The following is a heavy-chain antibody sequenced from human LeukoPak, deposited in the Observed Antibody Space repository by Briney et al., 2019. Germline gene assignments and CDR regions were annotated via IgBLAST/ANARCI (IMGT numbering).Heavy chain of an antibody. J-gene: IGHJ5*02. Sequence: SETLSLTCTVSGGSISSGSYYWSRIRQPAGKGLEWIGRIYTSGSTNYNPSLKSRVTISVDTSKNQFSLKLSSVTAADTAVYYCARDSVSGWYSNWFDLWGQGTLVTVSS. V-gene: IGHV4-61*02. CDR1: GGSISSGSYY. CDR3: ARDSVSGWYSNWFDL. CDR2: IYTSGST. D-gene: IGHD6-19*01.